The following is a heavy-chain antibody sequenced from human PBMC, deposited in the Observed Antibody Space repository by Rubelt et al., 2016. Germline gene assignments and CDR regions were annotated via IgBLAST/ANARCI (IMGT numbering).Heavy chain of an antibody. D-gene: IGHD6-25*01. CDR1: GFTFRNYW. CDR3: ARDSYSSAPY. J-gene: IGHJ4*02. V-gene: IGHV3-74*01. Sequence: VESGGGLVQPGGSLRLSCAASGFTFRNYWMHWVRQVPGKGLVWVSRIKGDGSRTGYADFVKGRFTVSRDNARNTLYLEMNSLRAEDTAVYYCARDSYSSAPYWGQGTLVTVSS. CDR2: IKGDGSRT.